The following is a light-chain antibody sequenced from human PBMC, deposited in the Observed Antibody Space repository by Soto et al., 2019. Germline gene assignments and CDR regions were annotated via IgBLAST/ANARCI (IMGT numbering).Light chain of an antibody. CDR3: QQLNSYVFA. J-gene: IGKJ3*01. V-gene: IGKV1-9*01. CDR1: QDVSRY. CDR2: AAS. Sequence: DIQLTQSPSFLSASVGERVTITCRASQDVSRYLAWYQQKPGKAPNLLIYAASTLRSGVPSRFSGSGSETEFTLTISSLQPEDFAPDYCQQLNSYVFAFGPGTKVDIK.